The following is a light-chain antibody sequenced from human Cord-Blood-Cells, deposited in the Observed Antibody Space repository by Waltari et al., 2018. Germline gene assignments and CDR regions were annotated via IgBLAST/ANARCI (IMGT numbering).Light chain of an antibody. J-gene: IGKJ2*03. CDR2: GAS. CDR3: QQYNNWPPYS. V-gene: IGKV3-15*01. CDR1: QSVTSN. Sequence: EIVITQSPATLSVSPGERATISCRASQSVTSNLAWYQQKHGQAPRLLIYGASTRATGIPARFSGSGSGTEFTLTISSLQSEDFAVYYCQQYNNWPPYSFGQGTKLEIK.